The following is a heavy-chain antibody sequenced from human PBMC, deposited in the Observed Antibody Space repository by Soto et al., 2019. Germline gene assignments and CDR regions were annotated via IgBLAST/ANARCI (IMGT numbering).Heavy chain of an antibody. Sequence: ASVKVSCKASGYTFTSYAMHCARQAPGQRLEWMGWINAGNGNTKYSQKFQGRVTITRDTSASTAYMELSSLRSEDTAVYYCAVGGSITMIYAFDIWGQGTMVTVSS. J-gene: IGHJ3*02. CDR2: INAGNGNT. V-gene: IGHV1-3*01. D-gene: IGHD3-22*01. CDR3: AVGGSITMIYAFDI. CDR1: GYTFTSYA.